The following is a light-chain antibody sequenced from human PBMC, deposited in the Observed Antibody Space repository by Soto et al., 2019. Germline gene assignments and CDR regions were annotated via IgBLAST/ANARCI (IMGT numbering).Light chain of an antibody. Sequence: DIQMTQSPSSLSASVGDRVTITCRASQGISNYLAWYQQKPGKVPKLLIYAASTLQSGVPSRFSGSGSGTDFTLNISSLQPEDVATYYCQKYNSARTFGQGTTVEIK. J-gene: IGKJ1*01. CDR3: QKYNSART. V-gene: IGKV1-27*01. CDR1: QGISNY. CDR2: AAS.